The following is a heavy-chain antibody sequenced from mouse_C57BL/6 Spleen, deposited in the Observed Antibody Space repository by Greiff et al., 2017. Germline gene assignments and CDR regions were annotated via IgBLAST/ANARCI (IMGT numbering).Heavy chain of an antibody. CDR2: INYDGSST. CDR3: ARDPRTGYFDY. D-gene: IGHD3-1*01. Sequence: EVKLMESEGGLVQPGSSMKLSCTASGFTFSDYYMAWVRQVPEKGLEWVANINYDGSSTYYLDSLKSRFIISRDNAKNILYLQMSSLKSEDTATYYCARDPRTGYFDYWGQGTTLTVSS. J-gene: IGHJ2*01. V-gene: IGHV5-16*01. CDR1: GFTFSDYY.